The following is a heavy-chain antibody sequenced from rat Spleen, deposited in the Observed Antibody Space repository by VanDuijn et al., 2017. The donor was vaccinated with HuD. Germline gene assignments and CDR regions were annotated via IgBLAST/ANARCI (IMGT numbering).Heavy chain of an antibody. Sequence: EVQLVESGGGLVQPGRSLKLSCAASGFTFSNFGMAWVRQAPAKGLEWVASISSGGVNTYYRVSVRGRFTISRDDAKNTLYLQMDSLRFEDTATYYCARETGYNSYFDYWGQGVMVTVSS. CDR2: ISSGGVNT. CDR1: GFTFSNFG. D-gene: IGHD1-4*01. V-gene: IGHV5S13*01. CDR3: ARETGYNSYFDY. J-gene: IGHJ2*01.